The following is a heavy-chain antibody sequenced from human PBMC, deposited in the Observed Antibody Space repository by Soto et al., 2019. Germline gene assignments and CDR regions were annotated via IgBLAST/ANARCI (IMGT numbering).Heavy chain of an antibody. CDR1: GYTFTEYG. V-gene: IGHV1-18*01. CDR2: ISPYNGKT. J-gene: IGHJ4*02. CDR3: ARADYGDTKIYSFDH. Sequence: QVQLVQSGAEVTQPGAPVKVSCKTSGYTFTEYGISWFRQAPGQGLEWMGWISPYNGKTNYIQEFQDRVTITTDTSSTTVYMDLRTLKSDDTAIYFCARADYGDTKIYSFDHWGQGTLVTVSS. D-gene: IGHD4-17*01.